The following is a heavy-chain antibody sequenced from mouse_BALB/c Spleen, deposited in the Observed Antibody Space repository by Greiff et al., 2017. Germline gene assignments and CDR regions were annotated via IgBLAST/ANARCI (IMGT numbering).Heavy chain of an antibody. J-gene: IGHJ3*01. CDR1: GYTFTSYW. V-gene: IGHV1-69*02. D-gene: IGHD1-2*01. Sequence: QVQLQQPGAELVKPGASVKLSCKASGYTFTSYWMHWVKQRPGQGLEWIGEIDPSDSYTNYNQKFKGKATLTVDKSSSTAYMQLSSLTSEDSAVYYCARGITTAKWFAYWGQGTLVTVSA. CDR2: IDPSDSYT. CDR3: ARGITTAKWFAY.